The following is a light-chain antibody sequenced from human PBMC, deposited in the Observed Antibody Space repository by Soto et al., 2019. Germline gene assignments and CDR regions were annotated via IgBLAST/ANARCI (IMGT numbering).Light chain of an antibody. CDR2: DVS. CDR1: QSITTW. Sequence: DIQMPQSASSLSPSVGDIVTITVGSSQSITTWLAWYQQRPGKAPKLLIYDVSSLQSGVPSRFSGSGSGTEFTLTISSLQPEDFATYYCLQHKVFPRTFGQGAKVDIK. J-gene: IGKJ1*01. V-gene: IGKV1-5*01. CDR3: LQHKVFPRT.